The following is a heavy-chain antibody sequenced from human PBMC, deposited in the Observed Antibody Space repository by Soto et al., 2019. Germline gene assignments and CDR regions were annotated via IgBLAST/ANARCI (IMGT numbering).Heavy chain of an antibody. Sequence: QVQLVESGGGLVKPGGSLSLSCAASGFTFSDYYMSWIRQAPGKGLEWVSYISSSGSTIYYADSVKGRFTISGDNAKNSLYLQMNSLRAEDTAVYYCARDLSLTGTSRLGYYFDYWGQGTLVTVSS. D-gene: IGHD1-20*01. CDR3: ARDLSLTGTSRLGYYFDY. V-gene: IGHV3-11*01. J-gene: IGHJ4*02. CDR1: GFTFSDYY. CDR2: ISSSGSTI.